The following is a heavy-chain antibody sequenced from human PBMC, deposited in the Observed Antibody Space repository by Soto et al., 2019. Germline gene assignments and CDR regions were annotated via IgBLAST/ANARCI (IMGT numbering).Heavy chain of an antibody. D-gene: IGHD6-19*01. CDR1: GFTFSTYG. CDR3: AKDQLGGWDYYYYYYGMDV. CDR2: IWFDGSNK. Sequence: VQLVESGGGVVQPGRSLRLSCAASGFTFSTYGMHWVRQAPGKGLEWVAVIWFDGSNKYYADSVKGRFTISRDNSNNTLFLQMNSLRAEDTAVYYCAKDQLGGWDYYYYYYGMDVWGQGTTVTVSS. V-gene: IGHV3-33*06. J-gene: IGHJ6*02.